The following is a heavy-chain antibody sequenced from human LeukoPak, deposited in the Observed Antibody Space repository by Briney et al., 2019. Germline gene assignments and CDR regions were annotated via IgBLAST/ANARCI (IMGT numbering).Heavy chain of an antibody. D-gene: IGHD2-15*01. CDR1: GRSISSYY. J-gene: IGHJ4*02. CDR2: IYYIGRP. V-gene: IGHV4-59*12. CDR3: ARSAPPGYCSGGSCYGGAFDY. Sequence: SQTLSLTCTVSGRSISSYYWSWIRHPPRKGLEWIGSIYYIGRPYYNPALKSRAPISVDTSKNQFSLKLSYVTAADTAVYYCARSAPPGYCSGGSCYGGAFDYWGQGTLVTVSS.